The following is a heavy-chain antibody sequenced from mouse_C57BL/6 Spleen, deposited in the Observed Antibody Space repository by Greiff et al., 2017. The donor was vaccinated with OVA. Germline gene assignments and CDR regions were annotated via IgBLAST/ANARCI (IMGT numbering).Heavy chain of an antibody. CDR3: ARCNYGSSYEEDY. J-gene: IGHJ2*01. D-gene: IGHD1-1*01. V-gene: IGHV1-59*01. CDR1: GYTFTSYW. CDR2: IDPSDSYT. Sequence: VQLQQPGAELVRPGTSVKLSCKASGYTFTSYWMHWVKQRPGQGLEWIGVIDPSDSYTNYNQKFKGKATLTVDTSSSTAYMQLSSLTSEDSAVYYCARCNYGSSYEEDYWGQGTTLTVSS.